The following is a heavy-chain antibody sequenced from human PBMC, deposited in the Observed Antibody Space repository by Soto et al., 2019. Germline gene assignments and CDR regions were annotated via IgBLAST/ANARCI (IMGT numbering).Heavy chain of an antibody. Sequence: ASVKVSCKASVGTFSSNAISWVRQAPGQGLEWMGGIMPVFRTPDYAQKFQGRVTITADESTNTAYMELSGLRSDDTAVYYCARDNDRPQLGGNYYYILDVWGQGTTVTVSS. CDR1: VGTFSSNA. D-gene: IGHD2-8*01. CDR3: ARDNDRPQLGGNYYYILDV. J-gene: IGHJ6*02. V-gene: IGHV1-69*13. CDR2: IMPVFRTP.